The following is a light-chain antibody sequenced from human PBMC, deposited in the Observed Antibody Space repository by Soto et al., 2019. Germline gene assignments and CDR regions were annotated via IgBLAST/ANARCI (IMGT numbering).Light chain of an antibody. CDR3: AAWDDSLSGTAV. CDR2: RNN. V-gene: IGLV1-47*01. Sequence: QSVLTQPPSASGTPGQRVTISCSGSSSNIGSNYVYWYQQLPGTAHKLLIYRNNQRPSGVPDRFSGSKSGTSASLAISGLRSEDEADYYCAAWDDSLSGTAVFGGGTQLTVL. J-gene: IGLJ7*01. CDR1: SSNIGSNY.